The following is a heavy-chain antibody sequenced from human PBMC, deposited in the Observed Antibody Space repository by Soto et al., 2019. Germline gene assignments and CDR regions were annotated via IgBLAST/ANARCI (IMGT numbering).Heavy chain of an antibody. V-gene: IGHV4-34*01. Sequence: SETLSLTCAVYGGSFSGYYWSWIRQPPGKGLEWIGEINHSGSTNYNPSLKSRVTISVDTSKNQFSLKLSSVTAADTAVYYCARAAYGDYDYWGQGTLVTVSS. J-gene: IGHJ4*02. CDR3: ARAAYGDYDY. D-gene: IGHD4-17*01. CDR2: INHSGST. CDR1: GGSFSGYY.